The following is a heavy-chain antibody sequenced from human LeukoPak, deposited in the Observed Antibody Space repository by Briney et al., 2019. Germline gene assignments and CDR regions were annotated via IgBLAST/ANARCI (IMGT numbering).Heavy chain of an antibody. CDR1: GGSISNYY. J-gene: IGHJ3*02. D-gene: IGHD2-15*01. CDR2: KYARGSS. CDR3: ARGRYCSADICTGGNSFDI. V-gene: IGHV4-4*07. Sequence: SETLSLTCTVSGGSISNYYWSWIRQPAGKGLEWIGRKYARGSSNYNPPVQSRVTMSVDTSKNQFSLKLRSVTAADTAVYYCARGRYCSADICTGGNSFDIWGQGTMVSVSP.